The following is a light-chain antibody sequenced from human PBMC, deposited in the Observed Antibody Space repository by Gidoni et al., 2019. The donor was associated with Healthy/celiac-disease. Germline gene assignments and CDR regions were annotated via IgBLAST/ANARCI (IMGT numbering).Light chain of an antibody. CDR3: QVWDSSRVV. V-gene: IGLV3-21*03. CDR1: NIGSKR. J-gene: IGLJ2*01. Sequence: VLPHAPPAYVVPGKTARITCGGNNIGSKRVHWYQQKPGQDPVLVVYDDCDRPSGIPERFSGSNSGNTATLTISRVEAGDEADYYCQVWDSSRVVFGGGTKLTVL. CDR2: DDC.